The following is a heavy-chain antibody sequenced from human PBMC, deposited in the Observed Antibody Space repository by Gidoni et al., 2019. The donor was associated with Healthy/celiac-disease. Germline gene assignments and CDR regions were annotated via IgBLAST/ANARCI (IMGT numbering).Heavy chain of an antibody. J-gene: IGHJ3*02. V-gene: IGHV3-23*01. Sequence: EVQLLESGGGLGHTGGSLRLSCAVSGLTFSSYAMSWVRQAPGKVLEWVSAISGSGGSTYYADSVKGRFTISRDNSKNTLYLQMNSLRAEDTAVYYCAKNSLCDDAFDIWGQGTMVTVSS. CDR1: GLTFSSYA. CDR3: AKNSLCDDAFDI. CDR2: ISGSGGST.